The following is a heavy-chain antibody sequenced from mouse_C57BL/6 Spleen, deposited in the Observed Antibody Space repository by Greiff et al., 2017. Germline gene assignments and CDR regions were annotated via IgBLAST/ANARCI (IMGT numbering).Heavy chain of an antibody. Sequence: QVQLQQSGAELVKPGASVKISCKASGYAFSSYWMNWVKQRPGKGLEWIGQIYPGDGDTNYNGKFKGKATLTADKSSSTAYMQLSSLTSEDSAVYFCARSNDGSLAWFAYWGQGTSVTVSS. CDR1: GYAFSSYW. V-gene: IGHV1-80*01. CDR2: IYPGDGDT. D-gene: IGHD2-3*01. CDR3: ARSNDGSLAWFAY. J-gene: IGHJ4*01.